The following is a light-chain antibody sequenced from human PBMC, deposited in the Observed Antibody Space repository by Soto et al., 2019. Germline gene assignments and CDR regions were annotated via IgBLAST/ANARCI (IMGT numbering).Light chain of an antibody. J-gene: IGLJ1*01. V-gene: IGLV1-40*01. CDR1: SSNIGAGYD. Sequence: QSVLTQPPSVSGAPGQRVTISCTGSSSNIGAGYDVHWYQQLPGTAPKLLIYGNSNRPSGVPDRFSGSKSGTSASLAITGLRAEDEADYYCRSYDSSLSGYVFGTGTKLTVL. CDR2: GNS. CDR3: RSYDSSLSGYV.